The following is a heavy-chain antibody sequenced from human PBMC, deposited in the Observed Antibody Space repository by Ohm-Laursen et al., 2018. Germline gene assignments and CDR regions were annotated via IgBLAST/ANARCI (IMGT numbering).Heavy chain of an antibody. V-gene: IGHV3-48*03. D-gene: IGHD3-16*01. Sequence: SLRLSCAASGFTFSSYAMNWVRQAPGKGLEWVSYISSSGSTIHYADSVKGRFTISRDNAKNSLYLQMNSLGAEDTAVYHCARDPVRGLTDYWGQGTLVTVSS. CDR2: ISSSGSTI. CDR1: GFTFSSYA. CDR3: ARDPVRGLTDY. J-gene: IGHJ4*02.